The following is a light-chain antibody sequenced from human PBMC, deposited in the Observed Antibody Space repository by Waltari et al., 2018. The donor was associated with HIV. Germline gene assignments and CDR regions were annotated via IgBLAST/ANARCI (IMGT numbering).Light chain of an antibody. CDR3: QQFNVWPQT. CDR2: GAS. Sequence: MVMTQSPASLSVSLGESVTLSCRASQRIDSDLAWYQYKPGQAPRRLIFGASTRAPGVSGKFSGSGSGTDFTLTISSLESEDCAIYYCQQFNVWPQTFGQGTRLEVK. CDR1: QRIDSD. V-gene: IGKV3-15*01. J-gene: IGKJ2*01.